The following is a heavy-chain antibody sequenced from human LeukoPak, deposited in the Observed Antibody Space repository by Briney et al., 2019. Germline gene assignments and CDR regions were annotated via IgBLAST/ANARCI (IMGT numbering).Heavy chain of an antibody. CDR2: INHSGST. J-gene: IGHJ4*02. D-gene: IGHD6-19*01. CDR3: AREPQWLARAGPPLY. Sequence: PSETLSLTCAVYGGSFSGYYWSWIRQPPGKGLEWIGEINHSGSTNYNPSLKSRVTISVDTSKNQFSLKLSSLTAADTAVYYCAREPQWLARAGPPLYWGQGTLVTVSS. V-gene: IGHV4-34*01. CDR1: GGSFSGYY.